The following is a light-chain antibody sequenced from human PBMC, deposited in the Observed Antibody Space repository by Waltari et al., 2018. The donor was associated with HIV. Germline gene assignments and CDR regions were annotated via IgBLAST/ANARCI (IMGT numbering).Light chain of an antibody. CDR1: NSNIGSNF. J-gene: IGLJ1*01. CDR3: ASWDDGLRGHV. CDR2: RNK. V-gene: IGLV1-47*01. Sequence: QSGLTQPPSASGTPGQRLSISCAGNNSNIGSNFVFWYRQIPGAAPTLLVYRNKHRPSGVGDRFSGSRSGASASLVISGLRVEDEADYYCASWDDGLRGHVFGSGTTVSV.